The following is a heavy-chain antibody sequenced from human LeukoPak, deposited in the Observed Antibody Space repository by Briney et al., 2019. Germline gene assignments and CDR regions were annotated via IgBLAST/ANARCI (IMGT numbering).Heavy chain of an antibody. Sequence: GGSLRLSCAASGFTFSSSAMSWVRQAPGKGLEWVSAISNNGGYTYYADSVQGRFTISRDNSKSTLCLQMNSLRAEDTAVYYCAKQLGYCSDGSCYFPYWGQGTLVTVSA. CDR1: GFTFSSSA. CDR3: AKQLGYCSDGSCYFPY. D-gene: IGHD2-15*01. J-gene: IGHJ4*02. CDR2: ISNNGGYT. V-gene: IGHV3-23*01.